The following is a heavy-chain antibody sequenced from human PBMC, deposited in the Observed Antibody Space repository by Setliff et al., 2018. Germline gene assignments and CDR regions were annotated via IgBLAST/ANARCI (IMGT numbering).Heavy chain of an antibody. J-gene: IGHJ4*02. V-gene: IGHV1-18*01. CDR1: GYTFTNYG. CDR3: SRLVRYCTTTTCQRASGAEF. CDR2: ISAYTGNT. Sequence: RPSVKVSCKASGYTFTNYGINWVRQAPGQGLEWMGWISAYTGNTNYAQKLQGRVSMTTDTSTSTAYMELRSLTSDDTAVYYCSRLVRYCTTTTCQRASGAEFWGQGTLVTVSS. D-gene: IGHD2-8*01.